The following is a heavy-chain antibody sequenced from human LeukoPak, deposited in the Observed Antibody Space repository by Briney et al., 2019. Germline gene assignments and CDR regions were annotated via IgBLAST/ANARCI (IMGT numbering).Heavy chain of an antibody. CDR3: ARGGYYYYYGMDV. CDR1: GGSISSGGYY. Sequence: SETLSLTCTVSGGSISSGGYYWGWIRQHPGKGLEWIGYIYYSGSTYYNPSLKSRVTISVDTSKNQFSLKLSSVTAADTAVYYCARGGYYYYYGMDVWGKGTRSPSPQ. D-gene: IGHD3-16*01. J-gene: IGHJ6*04. CDR2: IYYSGST. V-gene: IGHV4-31*03.